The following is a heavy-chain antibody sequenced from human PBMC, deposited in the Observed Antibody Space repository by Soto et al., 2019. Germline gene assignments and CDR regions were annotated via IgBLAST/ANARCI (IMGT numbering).Heavy chain of an antibody. CDR1: GGSISSGGYY. CDR3: ARGALSGGSYLRWFDP. J-gene: IGHJ5*02. CDR2: IYYSGST. Sequence: SETLSLTCPVSGGSISSGGYYWSWIRQHPGKGLEWIGYIYYSGSTYYNPSLKSRVTISVDTSKNQFSLKLSSVTAADTAVYYCARGALSGGSYLRWFDPWGQGTLVTVSS. V-gene: IGHV4-31*03. D-gene: IGHD1-26*01.